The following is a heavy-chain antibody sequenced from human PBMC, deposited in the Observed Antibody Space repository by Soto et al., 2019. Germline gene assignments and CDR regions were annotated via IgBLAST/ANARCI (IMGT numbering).Heavy chain of an antibody. V-gene: IGHV4-30-2*01. CDR2: IYHSGST. CDR3: ARVGAYYYDSSGYYISWFDP. J-gene: IGHJ5*02. Sequence: SETLSLTCAVSGGSISSGGYSWSWIRQPPGKGLEWIGYIYHSGSTYYNPSLKSRVTISVDRSKNQFSLKLSSVTAADTAVYYCARVGAYYYDSSGYYISWFDPWGQGTLVTVSS. CDR1: GGSISSGGYS. D-gene: IGHD3-22*01.